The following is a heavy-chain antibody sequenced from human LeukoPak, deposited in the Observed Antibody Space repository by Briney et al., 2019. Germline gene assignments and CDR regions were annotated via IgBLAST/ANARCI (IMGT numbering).Heavy chain of an antibody. D-gene: IGHD2-21*01. J-gene: IGHJ4*02. Sequence: GGSLRLSCAPSGFTFSSYAMSCLRQTPQKGLEWVSGISVTGDITYYAASVKGRFTIARDNSRTTLYLQLNSLRADDTAVYYCAKSHITRYPLQYYLDVWGQGAQVIVSS. CDR3: AKSHITRYPLQYYLDV. V-gene: IGHV3-23*01. CDR2: ISVTGDIT. CDR1: GFTFSSYA.